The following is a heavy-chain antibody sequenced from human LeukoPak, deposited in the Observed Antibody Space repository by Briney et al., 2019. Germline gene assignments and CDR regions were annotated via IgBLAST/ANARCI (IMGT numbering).Heavy chain of an antibody. CDR1: GGSFGDYY. V-gene: IGHV4-34*01. Sequence: SETLSLTCAVYGGSFGDYYWSWNRQPPGKGLEWIGEINHSGSTHYNPSLKSRVAISLDTSRNRFSLQLTSVTAADTAVYYCGRNFDYWGQGTLVTVSS. J-gene: IGHJ4*02. CDR3: GRNFDY. CDR2: INHSGST.